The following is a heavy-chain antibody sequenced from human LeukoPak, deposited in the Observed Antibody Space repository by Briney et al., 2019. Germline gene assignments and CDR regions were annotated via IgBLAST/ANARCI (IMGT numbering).Heavy chain of an antibody. CDR3: ARAGGSSGRYGSGYYYVGDY. CDR2: INPSGGST. D-gene: IGHD3-22*01. Sequence: ASEKVSCKASGYTFTSYYMHWVRQAPGQGLEWMGIINPSGGSTSYAQKFQGRVTMTRDTSTSTVYMELSSLRSEDTAVYYCARAGGSSGRYGSGYYYVGDYWGQGTLVTVSS. CDR1: GYTFTSYY. V-gene: IGHV1-46*01. J-gene: IGHJ4*02.